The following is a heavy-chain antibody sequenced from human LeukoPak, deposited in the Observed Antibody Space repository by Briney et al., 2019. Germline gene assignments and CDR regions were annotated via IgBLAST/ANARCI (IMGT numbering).Heavy chain of an antibody. Sequence: ASVKVSCKASGYTFSSYAVHWVRQAPGQRLEWMGWINVGNGNTKYSQKFQGRVTITRDTSASTVYMELSSLRSEDTAVYYCARDRTVRGVIRNWFDPWGQGTLVTVSS. CDR1: GYTFSSYA. CDR2: INVGNGNT. J-gene: IGHJ5*02. CDR3: ARDRTVRGVIRNWFDP. V-gene: IGHV1-3*01. D-gene: IGHD3-10*01.